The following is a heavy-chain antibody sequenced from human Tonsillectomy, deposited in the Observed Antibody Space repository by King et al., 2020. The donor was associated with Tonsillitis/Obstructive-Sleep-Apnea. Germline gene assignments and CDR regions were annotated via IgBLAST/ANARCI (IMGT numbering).Heavy chain of an antibody. Sequence: QLQESGPGLVKPSETLSLTCTVSGASISISSYYWGWIRQPPGKGLEWIGSIYYSGSTYYNPSLKSRVTISVDTSKNQISLKLSSLTAAGTAVYYCASDRRYCSGGSCSXGSLDCWGQGTLVTVSS. D-gene: IGHD2-15*01. CDR3: ASDRRYCSGGSCSXGSLDC. CDR2: IYYSGST. J-gene: IGHJ4*02. CDR1: GASISISSYY. V-gene: IGHV4-39*02.